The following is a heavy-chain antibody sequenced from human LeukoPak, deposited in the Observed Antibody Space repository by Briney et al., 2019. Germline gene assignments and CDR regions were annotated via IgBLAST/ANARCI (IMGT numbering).Heavy chain of an antibody. V-gene: IGHV3-53*01. CDR1: GFTVSSNY. J-gene: IGHJ5*02. D-gene: IGHD2-2*01. CDR2: IYGGGTT. Sequence: GGSLRLSCAASGFTVSSNYMNWVRQAPGKGLEWVSVIYGGGTTYYADSVKGRFTTSRDNSKNTLYLQMNSLRAEDTAVYYCAKKLRWDCSSTTCPKGDCFDPWGQGTLVTVSS. CDR3: AKKLRWDCSSTTCPKGDCFDP.